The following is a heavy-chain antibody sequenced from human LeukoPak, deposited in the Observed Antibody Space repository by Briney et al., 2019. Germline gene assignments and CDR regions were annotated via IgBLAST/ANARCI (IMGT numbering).Heavy chain of an antibody. Sequence: KSSETLSLTCAVSGYSISSDNYWVWIRQPPGQGLEWTGGIYHSGSTYYNPSLKSRVTMSVDTSKNQSSLKLSSVTAADTAVYYCARAPRDSSSSNYMRRFDYWGQGTLVTVSS. CDR2: IYHSGST. J-gene: IGHJ4*02. D-gene: IGHD3-22*01. CDR1: GYSISSDNY. CDR3: ARAPRDSSSSNYMRRFDY. V-gene: IGHV4-38-2*01.